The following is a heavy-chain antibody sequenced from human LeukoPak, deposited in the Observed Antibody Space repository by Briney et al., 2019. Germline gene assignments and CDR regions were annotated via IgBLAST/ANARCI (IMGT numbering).Heavy chain of an antibody. Sequence: KAGGSLRLSCAASGFTFSDYYMSWIRQAPGKGLEWVSYISSSGSTIYYADSVKGRFTISRDNAKNSLYLQMNSLRAEDTAVYYCARDESRLVPAAKLYNWFDPWGQGTLVTVSS. V-gene: IGHV3-11*01. D-gene: IGHD2-2*01. CDR2: ISSSGSTI. CDR1: GFTFSDYY. J-gene: IGHJ5*02. CDR3: ARDESRLVPAAKLYNWFDP.